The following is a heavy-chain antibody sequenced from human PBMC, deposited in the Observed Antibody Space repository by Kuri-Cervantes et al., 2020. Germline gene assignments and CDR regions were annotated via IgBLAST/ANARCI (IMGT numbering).Heavy chain of an antibody. J-gene: IGHJ5*02. CDR2: IIPVFGTP. CDR1: GGTFSNYA. CDR3: VRMGYYGSGTHFNWFGP. Sequence: SVKVSCKASGGTFSNYAISWVRQAPGHGLEWMGGIIPVFGTPNYAQKFQGRVTITTDESTTTYMQLSSLRSEDTAVYYCVRMGYYGSGTHFNWFGPWGQGTLVTVSS. V-gene: IGHV1-69*05. D-gene: IGHD3-10*01.